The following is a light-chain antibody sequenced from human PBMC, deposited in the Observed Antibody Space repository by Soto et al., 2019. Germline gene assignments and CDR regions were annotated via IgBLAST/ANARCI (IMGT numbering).Light chain of an antibody. J-gene: IGLJ1*01. Sequence: QSALAQPASVSGSPRQSIAISCTGASSDVGGYNYVSWYQQHPGKAPRLMIYDVSNRPSGVSDRFSGSKSGNTASLTISGLQAEDEAEYYCSSYTSSSTYVFGTGTKVTVL. CDR2: DVS. CDR1: SSDVGGYNY. CDR3: SSYTSSSTYV. V-gene: IGLV2-14*01.